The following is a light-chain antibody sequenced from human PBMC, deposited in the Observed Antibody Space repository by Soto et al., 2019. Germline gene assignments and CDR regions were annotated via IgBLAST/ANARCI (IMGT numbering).Light chain of an antibody. V-gene: IGKV3-20*01. CDR2: GAS. CDR1: QSVSSNY. J-gene: IGKJ4*01. Sequence: ESVLTQSPGTLSLSPGERATLSCRASQSVSSNYLAWYQQKPGQAPRLLIYGASIRAPGIPDRFSGSGSGPELTLNIRRLEPEDFAVNYWQQYRHSLLTFGRGTKVEIK. CDR3: QQYRHSLLT.